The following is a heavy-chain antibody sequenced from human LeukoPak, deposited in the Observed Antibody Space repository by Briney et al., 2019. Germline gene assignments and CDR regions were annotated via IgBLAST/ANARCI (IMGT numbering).Heavy chain of an antibody. CDR2: ISSSGSTI. Sequence: GGSLRLSCAASGFTFSSYEMNWVRQAPGKGLEWVSYISSSGSTIYYADSVKGRFTISRDNAKNSLYLQMNSLRAEDTALYYCAKDLTRNYLNAFDIWGQGTMVTVSS. V-gene: IGHV3-48*03. CDR3: AKDLTRNYLNAFDI. J-gene: IGHJ3*02. CDR1: GFTFSSYE. D-gene: IGHD1-7*01.